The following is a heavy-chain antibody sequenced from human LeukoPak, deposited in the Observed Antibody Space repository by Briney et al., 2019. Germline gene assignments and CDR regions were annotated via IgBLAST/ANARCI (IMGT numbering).Heavy chain of an antibody. J-gene: IGHJ4*02. V-gene: IGHV3-23*01. CDR2: ISGSGGST. CDR3: AKGSSSSSGPRSGLGY. Sequence: GGSLRLSCAASGFTFSSYAMSWVRQAPGKGPEWVSAISGSGGSTYYADSVKGRFTISRDNSKNTLYLQMNSLRAEDTAVYYCAKGSSSSSGPRSGLGYWGQGTLVTVSS. D-gene: IGHD6-6*01. CDR1: GFTFSSYA.